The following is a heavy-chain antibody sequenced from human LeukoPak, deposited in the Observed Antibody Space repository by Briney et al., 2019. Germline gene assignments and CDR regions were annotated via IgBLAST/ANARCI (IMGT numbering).Heavy chain of an antibody. Sequence: PSETLSLTCTVSGGPISSYYWSWIRQPAGKGLEWIGRIYTSGSTNYNPSLKSRVTMSVDTSKNQFSPKLSSVTAADTAVYYCARESPYCSGGSCQNYYYGMDVWGQGTTVTVSS. CDR1: GGPISSYY. CDR3: ARESPYCSGGSCQNYYYGMDV. V-gene: IGHV4-4*07. D-gene: IGHD2-15*01. J-gene: IGHJ6*02. CDR2: IYTSGST.